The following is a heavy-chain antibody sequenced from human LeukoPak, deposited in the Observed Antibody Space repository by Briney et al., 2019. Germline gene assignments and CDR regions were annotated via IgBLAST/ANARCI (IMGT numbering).Heavy chain of an antibody. V-gene: IGHV3-30*04. CDR3: ARDVYSGYEKDYYYYYGMDV. CDR1: GFTFSSYA. Sequence: PGRSLRLSCAASGFTFSSYAMHWVRQAPGKGLEWVAVISYDGSKKYYADSVKGRFTISRDNSKNTLYLQMNSLRAEDTAVYYCARDVYSGYEKDYYYYYGMDVWGKGTTVTVSS. CDR2: ISYDGSKK. D-gene: IGHD5-12*01. J-gene: IGHJ6*04.